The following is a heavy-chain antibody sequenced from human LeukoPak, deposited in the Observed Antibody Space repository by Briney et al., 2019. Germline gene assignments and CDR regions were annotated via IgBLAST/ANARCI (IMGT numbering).Heavy chain of an antibody. V-gene: IGHV4-39*07. CDR1: GGSISSSNYY. J-gene: IGHJ4*02. CDR2: LYYSGST. CDR3: ARVYGNFRNYFDY. D-gene: IGHD1-7*01. Sequence: SETLSLTCTVSGGSISSSNYYWGWIRQPPGKGLEWIGSLYYSGSTFYNPSLKSRVTISVDTSKNQFSLKLSSVTAADTAIYYCARVYGNFRNYFDYWGQGTLVTVSP.